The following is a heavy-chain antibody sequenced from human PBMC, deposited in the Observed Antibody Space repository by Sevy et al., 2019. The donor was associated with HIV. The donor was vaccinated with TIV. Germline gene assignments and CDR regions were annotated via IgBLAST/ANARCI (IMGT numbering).Heavy chain of an antibody. D-gene: IGHD1-26*01. CDR3: ARGGATVYFDY. V-gene: IGHV3-30-3*01. J-gene: IGHJ4*02. Sequence: GGSLRLSCAASGFTFSSYAMHWVRQAPGKGLEWVAVISYDGSNKYYADSVKGRFTISRDNSKNTLYLQMNSPRAEDTAVYYCARGGATVYFDYWGQGTLVTVSS. CDR1: GFTFSSYA. CDR2: ISYDGSNK.